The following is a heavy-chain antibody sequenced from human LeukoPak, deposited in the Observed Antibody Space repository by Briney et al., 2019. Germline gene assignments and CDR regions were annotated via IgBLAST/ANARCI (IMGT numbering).Heavy chain of an antibody. J-gene: IGHJ4*02. D-gene: IGHD3-3*01. CDR1: GFTFRSYG. CDR2: ISFDGSNT. Sequence: PGGSLTLSCAASGFTFRSYGIHWVRQAPGKGLEWVACISFDGSNTYYVDSVKGRFTISRDNSKNTLYLQMSSLRPEDTALYYCAKENDFWSGPEGWGQGTLVTVSS. CDR3: AKENDFWSGPEG. V-gene: IGHV3-30*18.